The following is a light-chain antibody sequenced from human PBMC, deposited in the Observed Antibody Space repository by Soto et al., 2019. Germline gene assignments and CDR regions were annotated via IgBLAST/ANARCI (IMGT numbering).Light chain of an antibody. Sequence: QSVLTQPPSASGSPGQSVTISCTGTSSDVGGDNYVSWYQQHPGKAPKLMIYEVTKRPSGVPDRFSGSKSGNTASLTVSGLQVEDEADYYCSSPKVFGGGTKLTVL. CDR2: EVT. J-gene: IGLJ2*01. V-gene: IGLV2-8*01. CDR3: SSPKV. CDR1: SSDVGGDNY.